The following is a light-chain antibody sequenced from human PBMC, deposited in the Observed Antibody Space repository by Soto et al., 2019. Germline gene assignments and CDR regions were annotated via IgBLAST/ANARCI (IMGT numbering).Light chain of an antibody. CDR2: GAS. Sequence: SAGLRSSLSCVASQSISSSFLAWYQQKPGQAPRLLIYGASSRATGIPDRFSGTGSETDFTLTISRLEPEDFAVYYCQQYDNSPITFGKGTRLEIK. V-gene: IGKV3-20*01. CDR3: QQYDNSPIT. J-gene: IGKJ5*01. CDR1: QSISSSF.